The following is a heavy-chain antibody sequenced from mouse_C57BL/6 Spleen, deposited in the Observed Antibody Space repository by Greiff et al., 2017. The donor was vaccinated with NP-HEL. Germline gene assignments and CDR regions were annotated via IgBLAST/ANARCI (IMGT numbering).Heavy chain of an antibody. Sequence: VQLQQSGPELVKPGASVKISCKASGYSFTGYYMNWVKQSPEKSLEWIGEINPSTGGTTYNQKFKAKATLTVDESSSTAYMQLKSLTSEDSAVYYCARAPRRDYGYDPFDYWGQGTTLTVSS. CDR3: ARAPRRDYGYDPFDY. J-gene: IGHJ2*01. CDR2: INPSTGGT. V-gene: IGHV1-42*01. CDR1: GYSFTGYY. D-gene: IGHD2-2*01.